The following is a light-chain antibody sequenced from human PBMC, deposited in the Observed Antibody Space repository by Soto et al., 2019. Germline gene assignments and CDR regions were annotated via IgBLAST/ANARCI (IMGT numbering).Light chain of an antibody. CDR1: QSVDSTY. Sequence: EIVLTQSPGTLSLSPGERATLSCRASQSVDSTYLAWYQQKPGQPPRLFIYGASSRATGISDRFSGGGSGTDFALTISRLEPEDFAVYYCQQYGSSPWTFGQGTKVEIK. CDR3: QQYGSSPWT. J-gene: IGKJ1*01. V-gene: IGKV3-20*01. CDR2: GAS.